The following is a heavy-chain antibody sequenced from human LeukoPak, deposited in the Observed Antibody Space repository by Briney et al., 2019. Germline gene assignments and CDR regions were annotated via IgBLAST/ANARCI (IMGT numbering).Heavy chain of an antibody. CDR2: IYHSGRT. CDR3: AKCRRMVDAFDI. Sequence: PSETLSLTCIVSGYSIRSGDYWGWIRQPPGKGLEWLGSIYHSGRTYYNPSLKSRVTISVDTSKNQFSLKVSSVTAADTAVYYCAKCRRMVDAFDIWGQGTMVTVSS. V-gene: IGHV4-38-2*02. CDR1: GYSIRSGDY. D-gene: IGHD3-10*01. J-gene: IGHJ3*02.